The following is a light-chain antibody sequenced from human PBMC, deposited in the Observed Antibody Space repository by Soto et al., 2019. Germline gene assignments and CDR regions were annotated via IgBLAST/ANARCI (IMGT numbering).Light chain of an antibody. J-gene: IGKJ1*01. CDR2: SAS. V-gene: IGKV3-15*01. CDR1: QSVFTN. Sequence: EVVMTQSPANLSVSPGEGASLSCRASQSVFTNLAWYQQRPGQTPWLLIYSASTSATGVPTRFSGSGSGTEFTLTISSLQSEDFAVYFCQQYNNWPWTFGQGTKVEI. CDR3: QQYNNWPWT.